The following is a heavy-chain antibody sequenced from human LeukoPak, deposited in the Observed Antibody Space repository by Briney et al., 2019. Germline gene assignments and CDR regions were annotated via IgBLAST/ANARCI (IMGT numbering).Heavy chain of an antibody. V-gene: IGHV3-64*01. CDR1: GFTFSSYA. Sequence: GGSLRLSCAASGFTFSSYAMHWVRQAPGKGLEYVSAISSNGGSTYYANSVKGRFTISRDNSKNTLYLQMGSLRAEDMAVYYCAFSSSGLDYFDYWGQGTLVTVSS. CDR3: AFSSSGLDYFDY. CDR2: ISSNGGST. J-gene: IGHJ4*02. D-gene: IGHD6-6*01.